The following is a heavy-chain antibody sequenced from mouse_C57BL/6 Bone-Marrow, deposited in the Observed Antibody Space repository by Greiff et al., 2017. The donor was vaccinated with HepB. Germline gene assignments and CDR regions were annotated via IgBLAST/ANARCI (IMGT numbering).Heavy chain of an antibody. V-gene: IGHV1-18*01. Sequence: DVQLQESGPELVKPGASVKIPCKASGYTFTDYNMDWVKQSHGKSLEWIGDINPNNGGTIYNQKFKGKATWTVDKSSSTAYMELRSLTSEDTAVYYCARCYDGYYFDYWGQGTTLTVSS. CDR3: ARCYDGYYFDY. D-gene: IGHD2-3*01. J-gene: IGHJ2*01. CDR2: INPNNGGT. CDR1: GYTFTDYN.